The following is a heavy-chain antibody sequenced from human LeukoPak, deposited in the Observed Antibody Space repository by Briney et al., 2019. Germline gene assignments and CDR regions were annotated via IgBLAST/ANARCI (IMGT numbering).Heavy chain of an antibody. CDR1: GFTFSSYS. CDR2: ISSGSSTI. CDR3: ARDPRTIAAAGNFDY. V-gene: IGHV3-48*01. D-gene: IGHD6-13*01. J-gene: IGHJ4*02. Sequence: GGSLRLSCVGSGFTFSSYSMNWVRQAPGKGLEWVSYISSGSSTIHYADSVKGRFTISRDNTKNSLYLQMNSLRAEDTAVYYCARDPRTIAAAGNFDYWGQGILVTVSS.